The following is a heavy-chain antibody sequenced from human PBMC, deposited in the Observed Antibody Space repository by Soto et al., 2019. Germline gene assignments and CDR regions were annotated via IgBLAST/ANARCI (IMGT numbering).Heavy chain of an antibody. CDR3: AKDYSTVTTDPLSVVLFDY. CDR1: GFTFSSHA. CDR2: ITSDGRT. Sequence: PGGSLRLSCAASGFTFSSHAMSWVRQAPGKGLEWVSIITSDGRTYYADSVKGRFTISRDNSKNTVYLQMNSLRAEDTAVYYCAKDYSTVTTDPLSVVLFDYWGQGALVTVSS. J-gene: IGHJ4*02. V-gene: IGHV3-23*01. D-gene: IGHD4-17*01.